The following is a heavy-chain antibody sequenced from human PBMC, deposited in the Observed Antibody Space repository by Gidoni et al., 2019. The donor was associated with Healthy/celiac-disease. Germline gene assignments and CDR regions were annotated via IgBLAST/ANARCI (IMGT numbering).Heavy chain of an antibody. CDR1: GGSISMGGYY. CDR2: IYYSGST. V-gene: IGHV4-31*03. D-gene: IGHD6-13*01. J-gene: IGHJ3*02. Sequence: QVPLQESGPGLVKPSQTLSLTCTVSGGSISMGGYYWSWIRQNPGKGLEWIGYIYYSGSTYYNPSLKSRVTISVDTSKNQFSLKLSSVTAADTAVYYCARSSSDSSSWILGAFDIWGQGTMVTVSS. CDR3: ARSSSDSSSWILGAFDI.